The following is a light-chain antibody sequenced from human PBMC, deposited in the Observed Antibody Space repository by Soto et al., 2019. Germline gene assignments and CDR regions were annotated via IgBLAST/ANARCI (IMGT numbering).Light chain of an antibody. V-gene: IGKV3-20*01. J-gene: IGKJ3*01. CDR1: QSVSSIY. CDR2: GAS. Sequence: EIVLTQSPGTLSLSPGERATLSCRASQSVSSIYLAWYQQKPGQAPRLLIYGASSRATGIPDRFSGSGSGTDFTLTISRLEPEDFALYYCQQYGSSSGIFTFGPGTKLDIK. CDR3: QQYGSSSGIFT.